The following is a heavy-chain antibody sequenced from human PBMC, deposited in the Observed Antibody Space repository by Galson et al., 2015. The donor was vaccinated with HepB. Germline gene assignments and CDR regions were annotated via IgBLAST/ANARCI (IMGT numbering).Heavy chain of an antibody. CDR1: GGTFSSYA. D-gene: IGHD1-26*01. J-gene: IGHJ4*02. V-gene: IGHV1-69*05. CDR2: IIPIFGTA. Sequence: SVKVSCKASGGTFSSYAISWVRQAPGQGLEWMGGIIPIFGTANYAQKFQGRVTMTRDTSTSTVYMELSSLRSEDTAVYYCAADSPRGATHYWGQGTLVTVSS. CDR3: AADSPRGATHY.